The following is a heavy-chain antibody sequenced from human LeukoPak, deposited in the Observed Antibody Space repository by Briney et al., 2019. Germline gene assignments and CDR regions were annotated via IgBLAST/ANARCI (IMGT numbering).Heavy chain of an antibody. CDR1: GGPVSGYY. Sequence: SETLSLTCAVYGGPVSGYYWSWIRQPPGKGLEWIGEINHSGSTNYNPSLKSRVTISVDTSKNQFSLKLSSVTAADTAVYYCARRETYSSSSSGKRNWFDPWGQGTLVTVSS. V-gene: IGHV4-34*01. J-gene: IGHJ5*02. D-gene: IGHD6-13*01. CDR2: INHSGST. CDR3: ARRETYSSSSSGKRNWFDP.